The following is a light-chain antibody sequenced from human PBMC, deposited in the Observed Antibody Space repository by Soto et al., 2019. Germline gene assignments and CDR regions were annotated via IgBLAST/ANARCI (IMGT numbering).Light chain of an antibody. Sequence: DIQMTQSPSTVSAYVGDSVTITCRASQSISSYLNWYQQTPGKAPNLLIYAASTLQSGVPSRFSGSGSGTDFTLTISSPQSEDFAVYYCQQYDNWPWTFGQGTKVDIK. V-gene: IGKV1-39*01. CDR3: QQYDNWPWT. J-gene: IGKJ1*01. CDR1: QSISSY. CDR2: AAS.